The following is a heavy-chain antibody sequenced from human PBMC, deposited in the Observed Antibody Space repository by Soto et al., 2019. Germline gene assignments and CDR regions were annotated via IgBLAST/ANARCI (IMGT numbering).Heavy chain of an antibody. D-gene: IGHD6-19*01. CDR2: TYYRSKWYS. Sequence: SETLSLTCAISGDSVSSTSAAWSWIRQSPSRGLEWLGRTYYRSKWYSDYAVSVKSRITINPDTSKNQFSLQLNSVTPEDTAVYYCARGSYYSGWVWGQGTLVTVSS. CDR3: ARGSYYSGWV. J-gene: IGHJ4*02. CDR1: GDSVSSTSAA. V-gene: IGHV6-1*01.